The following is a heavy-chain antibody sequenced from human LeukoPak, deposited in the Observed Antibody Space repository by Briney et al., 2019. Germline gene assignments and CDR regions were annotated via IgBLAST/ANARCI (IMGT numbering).Heavy chain of an antibody. CDR1: GGSFSGYY. J-gene: IGHJ4*02. CDR2: VYYSGST. V-gene: IGHV4-59*01. Sequence: SETLSLTCAVYGGSFSGYYWSWIRQPPGKGLEWIGYVYYSGSTNYNPSLRSRVTISVDTSKNQFSLKLSSVTAADTAVYYCARVGYFASGNFYNDRGGFDYWGQGTLVTVSS. D-gene: IGHD3-10*01. CDR3: ARVGYFASGNFYNDRGGFDY.